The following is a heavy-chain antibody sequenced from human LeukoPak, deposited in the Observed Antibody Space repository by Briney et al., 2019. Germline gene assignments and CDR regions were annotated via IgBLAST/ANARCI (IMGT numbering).Heavy chain of an antibody. V-gene: IGHV1-2*02. CDR1: GYTFTGYY. J-gene: IGHJ6*02. CDR3: ARAQSYYDILTGYYRSYGMDV. Sequence: ASVKVSCKASGYTFTGYYMHWVRQAPGQGLEWMGWINPNSGGTNYAQKFQGRVTMTRDTSISTAYMELSRLRSDDTAVYYCARAQSYYDILTGYYRSYGMDVWGQGTTVTVSS. D-gene: IGHD3-9*01. CDR2: INPNSGGT.